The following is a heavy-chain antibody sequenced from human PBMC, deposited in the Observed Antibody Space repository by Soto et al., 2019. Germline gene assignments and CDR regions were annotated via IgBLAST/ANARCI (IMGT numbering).Heavy chain of an antibody. J-gene: IGHJ4*02. V-gene: IGHV4-31*03. D-gene: IGHD3-3*01. CDR1: GGFISSGGYY. CDR2: IYYSGST. CDR3: ARGRFLEWLPTIDY. Sequence: SETLSLTCTVSGGFISSGGYYWSWIRQHPGKGLEWIGYIYYSGSTYYNPSLKSRVTISVDTSKNQFSLKLSSVTVADTAVYYCARGRFLEWLPTIDYWGQGTLVTVS.